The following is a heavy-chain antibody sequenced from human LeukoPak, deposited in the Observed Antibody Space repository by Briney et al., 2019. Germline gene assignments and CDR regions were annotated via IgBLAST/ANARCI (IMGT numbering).Heavy chain of an antibody. Sequence: ASVKVSCTASGYTFTGYYMHWVRQAPGQGLEWMGWINPNSGGTNYAQKFQGRVTMTRDTSISTAYMELSRLRSDDTAVYYCARDGVDVEMATMENFGLGAFDIWGQGTMVTVSS. J-gene: IGHJ3*02. CDR1: GYTFTGYY. V-gene: IGHV1-2*02. CDR3: ARDGVDVEMATMENFGLGAFDI. CDR2: INPNSGGT. D-gene: IGHD5-24*01.